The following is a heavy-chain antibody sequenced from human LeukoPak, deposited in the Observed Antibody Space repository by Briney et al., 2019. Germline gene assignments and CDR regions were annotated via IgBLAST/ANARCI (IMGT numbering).Heavy chain of an antibody. CDR1: GFTVSSNY. CDR3: AKGPGGWAFDI. V-gene: IGHV3-66*01. J-gene: IGHJ3*02. Sequence: GGSLRLSCAASGFTVSSNYMSWVRQAPGKGLEWVSVIYSGGSTYYADSVKGRSTISRDNSKNTLYLQMNSLRAEDTAVYYCAKGPGGWAFDIWGQGTMVTVSS. D-gene: IGHD3-10*01. CDR2: IYSGGST.